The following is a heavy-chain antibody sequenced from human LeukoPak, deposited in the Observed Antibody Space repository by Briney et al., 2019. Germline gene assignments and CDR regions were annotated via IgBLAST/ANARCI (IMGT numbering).Heavy chain of an antibody. V-gene: IGHV1-46*01. CDR3: ARDGPYYDILTGYYAEYYFDY. CDR2: INPSGGST. J-gene: IGHJ4*02. Sequence: ASVKVSCKASGYTFTSYYMHWVRQAPGQGLEWMGIINPSGGSTSYAQKFQGRVTMTRDTSTSTVYMELSSLRSEDTAVYYCARDGPYYDILTGYYAEYYFDYWGQGTLVTVSS. CDR1: GYTFTSYY. D-gene: IGHD3-9*01.